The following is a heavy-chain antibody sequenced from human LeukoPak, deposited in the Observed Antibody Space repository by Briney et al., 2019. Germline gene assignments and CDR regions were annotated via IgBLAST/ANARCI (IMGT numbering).Heavy chain of an antibody. J-gene: IGHJ4*02. CDR1: GFTFRSYA. D-gene: IGHD5-18*01. CDR3: GKTTVGYSSGQKPAWPVDY. V-gene: IGHV3-23*01. Sequence: GGSLRLSCAASGFTFRSYAMYWVRQAPGKGLEWVAGIFVSGGSPHYADSVKGRFTISRDNSRNTVYLQINSLRADDTAVYYCGKTTVGYSSGQKPAWPVDYWGQGTLVTVSS. CDR2: IFVSGGSP.